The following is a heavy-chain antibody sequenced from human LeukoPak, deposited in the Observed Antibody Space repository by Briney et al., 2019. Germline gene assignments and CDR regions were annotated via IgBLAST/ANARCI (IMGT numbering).Heavy chain of an antibody. CDR1: GGSISSYY. V-gene: IGHV4-59*01. J-gene: IGHJ4*02. Sequence: KPSETLSLTCTVSGGSISSYYWSWIRQPPGKGLEWIGYIYYSGSTNYNPSLKSRVTISVDTSKNQFSLKLSSVTAADTAVYYCARAGYYYDSSGLLGYYFDYWGQGTLVTVSS. CDR2: IYYSGST. CDR3: ARAGYYYDSSGLLGYYFDY. D-gene: IGHD3-22*01.